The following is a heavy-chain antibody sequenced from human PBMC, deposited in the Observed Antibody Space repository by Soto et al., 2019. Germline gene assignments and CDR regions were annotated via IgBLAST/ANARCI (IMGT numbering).Heavy chain of an antibody. D-gene: IGHD3-22*01. Sequence: QEQLVQLGAGGKNPGSPVKSSARASGGLFGGYAFSWGGRAPGQGFEWMGGFIPAFDTAYYAQKFQGRVTSTADESTNTAYMELSSLRSEDTAMYYCARGGSGYVWFNEFWGQGSLVTVSS. V-gene: IGHV1-69*01. J-gene: IGHJ4*02. CDR2: FIPAFDTA. CDR3: ARGGSGYVWFNEF. CDR1: GGLFGGYA.